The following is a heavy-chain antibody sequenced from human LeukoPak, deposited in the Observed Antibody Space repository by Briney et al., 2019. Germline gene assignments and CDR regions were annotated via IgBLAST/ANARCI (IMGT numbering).Heavy chain of an antibody. V-gene: IGHV3-23*01. D-gene: IGHD3-10*01. CDR1: GFIFSTYA. CDR3: ANEEYGSGSYYDIDY. J-gene: IGHJ4*02. CDR2: ISSSGGYT. Sequence: GGSLRLSCAASGFIFSTYAMSWVRQAPGKGLEWVSAISSSGGYTYYADSVRGRFTISRDNSKNTLYLQMNSLRAEDTAVYYCANEEYGSGSYYDIDYWGQGTLVTVSS.